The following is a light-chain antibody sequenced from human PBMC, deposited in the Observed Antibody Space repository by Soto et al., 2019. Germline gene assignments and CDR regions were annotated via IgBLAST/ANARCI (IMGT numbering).Light chain of an antibody. V-gene: IGKV3-15*01. Sequence: EMVMTQSPRTLSVSPGERATRACRASQSVSSNLAWYQQKPGQAPRLLIYGASTRATGIPARFSGSGSGTEFTLTVSSLQSEDFAVYYCQQYNNWPLTFGQGTKVDIK. CDR1: QSVSSN. J-gene: IGKJ1*01. CDR3: QQYNNWPLT. CDR2: GAS.